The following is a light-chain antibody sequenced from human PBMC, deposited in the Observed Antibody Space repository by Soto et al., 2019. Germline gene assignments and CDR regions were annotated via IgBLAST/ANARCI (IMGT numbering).Light chain of an antibody. Sequence: EIVLTQSPGTLSLSPGERATLSCRARQSVSSSHLAWYQQKPGQTPKLLLYATSSRATGIPDRFSGSGSGTDFSLTISRLEPEDFGVYCCQQYGREPLTFGGGTKVEIK. CDR1: QSVSSSH. CDR2: ATS. V-gene: IGKV3-20*01. CDR3: QQYGREPLT. J-gene: IGKJ4*01.